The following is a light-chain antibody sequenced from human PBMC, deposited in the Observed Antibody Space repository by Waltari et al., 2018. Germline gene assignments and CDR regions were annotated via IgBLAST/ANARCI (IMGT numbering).Light chain of an antibody. CDR3: SSYTSGGSFNWV. CDR2: DVS. Sequence: QQHPGKGPKVMIYDVSARPSGVSNRFSGSKSGNTASLTISGLQADNEADYYCSSYTSGGSFNWVFGGGTKVTVL. V-gene: IGLV2-14*04. J-gene: IGLJ3*02.